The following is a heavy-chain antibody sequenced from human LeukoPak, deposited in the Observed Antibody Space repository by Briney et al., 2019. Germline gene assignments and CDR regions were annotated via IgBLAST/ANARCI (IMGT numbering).Heavy chain of an antibody. D-gene: IGHD6-19*01. CDR3: ARDQSSYSSGQRGFAFDI. CDR1: GFTFSSYA. J-gene: IGHJ3*02. Sequence: PGRSLRLSCAASGFTFSSYAMHWVRQAPGKGLEWVAVISYDGSNKYYADSVKGRFTISRDNSKNTLYLQMNSLRAEDTAVYYCARDQSSYSSGQRGFAFDIWGQGTMVTVSS. V-gene: IGHV3-30-3*01. CDR2: ISYDGSNK.